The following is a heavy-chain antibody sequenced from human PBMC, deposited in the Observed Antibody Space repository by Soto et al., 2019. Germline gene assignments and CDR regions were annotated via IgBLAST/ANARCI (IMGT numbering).Heavy chain of an antibody. Sequence: SETLSLTCTVSGGSISSGDYYWSWIRQPPGKGLEWIGYIYYSGSTYYNPSLKSRVTISVDTSKNQFSLKLSSVTAADTAVYYCARDRPKPQYYDFWSGSSDYYGMDVWGQGTTVTVSS. CDR3: ARDRPKPQYYDFWSGSSDYYGMDV. CDR1: GGSISSGDYY. CDR2: IYYSGST. D-gene: IGHD3-3*01. J-gene: IGHJ6*02. V-gene: IGHV4-30-4*01.